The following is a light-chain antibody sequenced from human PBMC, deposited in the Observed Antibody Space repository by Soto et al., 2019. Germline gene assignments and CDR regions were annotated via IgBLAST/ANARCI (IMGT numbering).Light chain of an antibody. CDR2: GAS. V-gene: IGKV3-15*01. Sequence: EIVMTQSPATLSASPGVRATLSCRASQSVTSNFAWYQQKPGQAPRLLIYGASTRATGIPARFSGSGSGTEFTPTISSLQSEDFGVYYCKQYNIWPLTFGQGTKVEIK. CDR1: QSVTSN. CDR3: KQYNIWPLT. J-gene: IGKJ1*01.